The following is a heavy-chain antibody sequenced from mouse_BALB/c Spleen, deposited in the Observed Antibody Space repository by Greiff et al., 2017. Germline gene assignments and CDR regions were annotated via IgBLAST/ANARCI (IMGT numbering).Heavy chain of an antibody. Sequence: DVQLVESGGGLVQPGGSRKLSCAASGFTFSSFGMHWVRQAPEKGLEWVAYISSGSSTIYYADTVKGRFTISRDNPKNTLFLQMTSLRSEDTAMYYCARRGTVIEGYFDVWGAGTTVTVSS. J-gene: IGHJ1*01. V-gene: IGHV5-17*02. CDR1: GFTFSSFG. CDR2: ISSGSSTI. CDR3: ARRGTVIEGYFDV. D-gene: IGHD1-1*01.